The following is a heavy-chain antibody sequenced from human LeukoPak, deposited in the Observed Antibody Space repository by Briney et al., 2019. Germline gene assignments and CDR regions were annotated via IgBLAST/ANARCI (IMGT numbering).Heavy chain of an antibody. V-gene: IGHV3-9*01. CDR2: ISANSDYT. D-gene: IGHD3-10*01. Sequence: GRSLRLSCAASGFTFDDYAMHWVRQAPGKGLEWVSGISANSDYTAYADSVKGRFTISRDNAKNSLYLQMSSLRAEDTALYYCAKDISSTYDSGKPQYWGQGTLVTVSS. CDR1: GFTFDDYA. CDR3: AKDISSTYDSGKPQY. J-gene: IGHJ4*02.